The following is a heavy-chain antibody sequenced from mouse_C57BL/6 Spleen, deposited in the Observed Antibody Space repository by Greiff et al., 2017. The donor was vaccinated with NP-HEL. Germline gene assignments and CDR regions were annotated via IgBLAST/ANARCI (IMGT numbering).Heavy chain of an antibody. V-gene: IGHV1-81*01. CDR1: GYTFTSYG. CDR2: IYPRSGNT. D-gene: IGHD2-5*01. Sequence: VQLQQSGAELARPGASVKLSCKASGYTFTSYGISWVKQRTGQGLEWIGEIYPRSGNTYYNEKFKGKATLTADKSSSTAYMELRSLTSEDSVVYFCARVSNYVLDYWGQGTSVTVSS. CDR3: ARVSNYVLDY. J-gene: IGHJ4*01.